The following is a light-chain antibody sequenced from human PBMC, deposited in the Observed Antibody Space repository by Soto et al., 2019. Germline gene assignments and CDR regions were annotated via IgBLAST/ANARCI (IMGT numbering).Light chain of an antibody. CDR2: DAS. CDR3: QQRSNWPPGVT. CDR1: QSVSSS. Sequence: EIVLTQSPATLSLSPGERATLSCRASQSVSSSLAWYQQTPGQPPRLLIHDASNRATGIPARFSGSGSGTDFTLSISSLEPEDFAVYYCQQRSNWPPGVTFGPGTKVDVK. V-gene: IGKV3-11*01. J-gene: IGKJ3*01.